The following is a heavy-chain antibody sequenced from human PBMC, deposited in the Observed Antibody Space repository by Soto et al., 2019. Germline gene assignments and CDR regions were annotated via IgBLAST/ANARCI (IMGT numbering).Heavy chain of an antibody. V-gene: IGHV4-30-4*01. J-gene: IGHJ6*03. CDR1: GGSISSGDYY. Sequence: PSETLSLTCTVSGGSISSGDYYWSWIRQPPGKGLEWIGYIYYSGSTYYNPSLKSRVTISVDTSKNQFSLKLSSVTAADTAVYYCARIGVLRFLEWLLEGPDYYYYYYMDVWGKGTTVTVSS. CDR2: IYYSGST. D-gene: IGHD3-3*01. CDR3: ARIGVLRFLEWLLEGPDYYYYYYMDV.